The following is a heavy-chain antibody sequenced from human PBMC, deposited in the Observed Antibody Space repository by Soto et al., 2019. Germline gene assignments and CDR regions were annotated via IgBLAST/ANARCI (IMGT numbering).Heavy chain of an antibody. CDR1: GDSISSGANY. Sequence: SETLSLTCTVSGDSISSGANYWSWIRQPPGKGLEWIGYIYYSGGTYYNPTLKSRVTISVDRSKNLFSLKLSSVTAADTAVYFCARGHYYYGMDVWGQGITVTVSS. J-gene: IGHJ6*02. V-gene: IGHV4-30-4*01. CDR3: ARGHYYYGMDV. CDR2: IYYSGGT.